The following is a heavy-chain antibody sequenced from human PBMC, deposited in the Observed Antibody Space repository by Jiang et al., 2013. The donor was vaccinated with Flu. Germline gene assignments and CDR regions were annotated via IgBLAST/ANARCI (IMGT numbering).Heavy chain of an antibody. D-gene: IGHD6-13*01. J-gene: IGHJ6*02. V-gene: IGHV1-18*01. CDR2: ISAYNGNT. CDR3: ARGGPMSSIAATGTLEGYYYYGMDV. Sequence: LEWMGWISAYNGNTNYAQKLQGRVTMTRDTSTSTVYMELSSLRSEDTAVYYCARGGPMSSIAATGTLEGYYYYGMDVWGQGTTVTVSS.